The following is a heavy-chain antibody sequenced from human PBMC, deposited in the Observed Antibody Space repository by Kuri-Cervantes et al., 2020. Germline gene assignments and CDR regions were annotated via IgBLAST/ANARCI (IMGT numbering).Heavy chain of an antibody. Sequence: GGSLRLSCAASGFIVSDHYMDWVRQAPGKGLEWVARMRNKGNSYSTEYAASVKGRFTISGDESKNSLYLQMNSLKTEDTAVYYCTSGDSSGQPIDYWGQGTLVTVSS. CDR2: MRNKGNSYST. CDR1: GFIVSDHY. D-gene: IGHD3-22*01. J-gene: IGHJ4*02. V-gene: IGHV3-72*01. CDR3: TSGDSSGQPIDY.